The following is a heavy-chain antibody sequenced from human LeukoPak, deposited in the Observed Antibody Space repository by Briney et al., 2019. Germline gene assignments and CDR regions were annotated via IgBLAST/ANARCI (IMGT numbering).Heavy chain of an antibody. CDR2: ITGTGRTT. CDR3: ARERAGYYYDF. D-gene: IGHD6-13*01. V-gene: IGHV3-64*02. CDR1: GFTFSTYT. J-gene: IGHJ4*02. Sequence: GGSLRLSCAASGFTFSTYTMQWVRQAPGKGPKHVSFITGTGRTTHYADSVKGRFSISRDNSKSMLYLQMGSLRPEDTAVYYCARERAGYYYDFWGQGTLVTVSS.